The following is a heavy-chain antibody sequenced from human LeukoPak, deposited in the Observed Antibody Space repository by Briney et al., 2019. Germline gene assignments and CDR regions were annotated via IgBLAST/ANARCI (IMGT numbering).Heavy chain of an antibody. CDR2: IYYSGST. Sequence: PSETLSLTCTVSGGSISSSSYYWGWIRQPPGKGLEWIGSIYYSGSTYYNPSLKSRVTISVDTSKNQFSLKLSSVTAADTAVYYCARRGSYLLWYWYFDLWGRGTLVTVSS. D-gene: IGHD1-26*01. CDR3: ARRGSYLLWYWYFDL. J-gene: IGHJ2*01. V-gene: IGHV4-39*07. CDR1: GGSISSSSYY.